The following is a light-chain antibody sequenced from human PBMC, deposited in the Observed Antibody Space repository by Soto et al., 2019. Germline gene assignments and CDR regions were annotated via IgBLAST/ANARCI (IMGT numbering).Light chain of an antibody. CDR3: QQSSSSPTWT. Sequence: DIQMTSPPSSLSASVGDRGTITCRASQSIASYLNWYQHTPGKAPNLLISATSILPSRVPSRFSGSASGTDFTLTISGLQPEDFATYYCQQSSSSPTWTHRQGTNAEI. CDR1: QSIASY. CDR2: ATS. J-gene: IGKJ1*01. V-gene: IGKV1-39*01.